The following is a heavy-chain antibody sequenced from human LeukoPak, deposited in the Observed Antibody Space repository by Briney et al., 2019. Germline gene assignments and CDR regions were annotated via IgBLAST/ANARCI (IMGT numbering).Heavy chain of an antibody. V-gene: IGHV3-15*01. D-gene: IGHD3-22*01. Sequence: PGGSLRLSCAASGFTFSNAWMTWVRQAPGKGLEWVGLIQSKTDGGTTDYAAPVKGRFTISRDDSKNTLYLQMNSLKTEDTAVYYCTTQYYSDSSGPNWVDYWGQGTLVTASS. CDR3: TTQYYSDSSGPNWVDY. CDR1: GFTFSNAW. CDR2: IQSKTDGGTT. J-gene: IGHJ4*02.